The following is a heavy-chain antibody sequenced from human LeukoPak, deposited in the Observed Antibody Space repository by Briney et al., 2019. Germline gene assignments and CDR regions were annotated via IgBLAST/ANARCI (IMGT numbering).Heavy chain of an antibody. CDR2: IIPIFGTA. Sequence: SVKVSCKASGGTFSSYAISWVRQAPGQGLEWMGGIIPIFGTANYAQKFQGRVTITADKSTSTAYMELSSLRSEDTAVYYCANAKGYSSSWSQFDPWGQGTLVTVSS. J-gene: IGHJ5*02. D-gene: IGHD6-13*01. CDR3: ANAKGYSSSWSQFDP. CDR1: GGTFSSYA. V-gene: IGHV1-69*06.